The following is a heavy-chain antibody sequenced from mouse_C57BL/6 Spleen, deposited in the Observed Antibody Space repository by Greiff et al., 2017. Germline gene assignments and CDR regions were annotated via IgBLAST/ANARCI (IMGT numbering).Heavy chain of an antibody. D-gene: IGHD1-1*01. CDR1: GFTFSSYA. Sequence: EVNVVESGEGLVKPGGSLKLSCAASGFTFSSYAMSWVRQTPEKRLEWVAYISSGGDYIYYADTVKGRFTISRDNARNTLYLQMSSLKSEDTAMYYCTRDPITTVVAYYYAMDYWGQGTSVTVSS. J-gene: IGHJ4*01. CDR2: ISSGGDYI. CDR3: TRDPITTVVAYYYAMDY. V-gene: IGHV5-9-1*02.